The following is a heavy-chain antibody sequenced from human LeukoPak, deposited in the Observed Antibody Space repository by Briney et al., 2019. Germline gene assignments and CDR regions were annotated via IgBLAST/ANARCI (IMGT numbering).Heavy chain of an antibody. CDR1: GFTFSDHY. V-gene: IGHV3-72*01. J-gene: IGHJ4*02. D-gene: IGHD6-13*01. CDR3: ARAGIGSRAGFDY. CDR2: TRNKANSYTA. Sequence: GGSLRLSCAASGFTFSDHYMDWVRQAPGKGLEWVGRTRNKANSYTAEYAASVKGRFTISRDESKNSLYLQMNSLKTEDTAVYYCARAGIGSRAGFDYWGQGTLVTVSS.